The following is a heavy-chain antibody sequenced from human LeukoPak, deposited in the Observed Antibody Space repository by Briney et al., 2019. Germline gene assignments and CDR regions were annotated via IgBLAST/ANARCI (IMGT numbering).Heavy chain of an antibody. CDR2: ISYDGSNE. D-gene: IGHD7-27*01. Sequence: GGSLRLSCAASGFTFSSYGMHWVRQAPGKGLEWVAVISYDGSNEYYADSVKGRFTISRDNPKNTLYLQMNTLRAEDTAVYYCTKTGGPWDWGQGTLVTVSS. V-gene: IGHV3-30*18. CDR1: GFTFSSYG. J-gene: IGHJ4*02. CDR3: TKTGGPWD.